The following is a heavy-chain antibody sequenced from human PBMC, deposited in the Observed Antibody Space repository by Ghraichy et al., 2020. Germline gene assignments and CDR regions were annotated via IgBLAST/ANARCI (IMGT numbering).Heavy chain of an antibody. CDR3: ARVQRDATGDGYFDL. D-gene: IGHD7-27*01. CDR2: IFHSGSTY. Sequence: SQTLSLTCGVSGASITSGGYSWTWIRQPPGKGLGWIGYIFHSGSTYYYSPSLKSRVSMSVDASKNQFSLKVTSVTAADTAVYFCARVQRDATGDGYFDLWGPGTLVTVSS. V-gene: IGHV4-30-2*01. J-gene: IGHJ2*01. CDR1: GASITSGGYS.